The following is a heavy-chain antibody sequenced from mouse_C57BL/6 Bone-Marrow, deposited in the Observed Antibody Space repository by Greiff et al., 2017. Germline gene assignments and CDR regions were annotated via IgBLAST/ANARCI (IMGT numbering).Heavy chain of an antibody. CDR2: INPYNGGT. Sequence: EVQLQQSGPVLVKPGASVKMSCTASGYTFTDYYMNWVKQSHGKSLEWIGVINPYNGGTSYTQKFKGKATLTFDKSSNTAYMELNSLTSEDAAVYYCSREGPWFAYWGQGTLVTVSA. CDR1: GYTFTDYY. CDR3: SREGPWFAY. J-gene: IGHJ3*01. V-gene: IGHV1-19*01.